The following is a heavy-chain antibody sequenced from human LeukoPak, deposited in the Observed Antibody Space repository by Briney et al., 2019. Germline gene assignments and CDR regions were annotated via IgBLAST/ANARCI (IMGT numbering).Heavy chain of an antibody. CDR1: GFSFSSYA. V-gene: IGHV3-23*01. Sequence: GGSLRLSCGASGFSFSSYAMSWVRQAPGKGLEWVSVISGSGSNTYYADSVKGRFTISRDNSKNTLYLQINGLGDEDTAVYYCAKDRTSGSPGPNWWGQGTLVTVSS. J-gene: IGHJ4*02. D-gene: IGHD3-10*01. CDR2: ISGSGSNT. CDR3: AKDRTSGSPGPNW.